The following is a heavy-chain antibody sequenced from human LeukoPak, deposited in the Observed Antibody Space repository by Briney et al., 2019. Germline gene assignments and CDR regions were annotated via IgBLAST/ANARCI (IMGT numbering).Heavy chain of an antibody. CDR3: ARHAVVSAPFDS. J-gene: IGHJ4*02. CDR1: GGSISSYY. D-gene: IGHD3-10*01. V-gene: IGHV5-51*01. Sequence: ETLSLTCTGSGGSISSYYWSWIRQPPGKGLEWMGIIYPDDSDTTYSPSFQGQVTISADKSISTAYLQWSSLKASDTAMYYCARHAVVSAPFDSWGQGTLVTVSS. CDR2: IYPDDSDT.